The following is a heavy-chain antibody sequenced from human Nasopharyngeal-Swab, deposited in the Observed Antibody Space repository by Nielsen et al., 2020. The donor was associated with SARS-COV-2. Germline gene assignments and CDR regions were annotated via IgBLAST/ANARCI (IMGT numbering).Heavy chain of an antibody. J-gene: IGHJ4*02. CDR2: IFSNDEK. D-gene: IGHD5-24*01. V-gene: IGHV2-26*01. CDR3: ARMAEMATEKFDY. Sequence: WIRQPPGKALEWLAHIFSNDEKSYNTSLKSRLTISKDTSKSQVVLTMTNMDPVDTATYYCARMAEMATEKFDYWGQGTLVTVSS.